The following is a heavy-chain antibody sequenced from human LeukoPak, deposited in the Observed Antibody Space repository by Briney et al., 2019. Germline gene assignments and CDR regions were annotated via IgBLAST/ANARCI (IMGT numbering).Heavy chain of an antibody. J-gene: IGHJ6*02. V-gene: IGHV3-30-3*01. CDR2: ISYDGSNK. Sequence: PGGSLRLSCAASGFTFSSYAMHWVRQAPGKGLEWVAVISYDGSNKYYADSVKGRFTISRDNSKNTLYLQMNSLRAEDTAVYYCAREGYCSGGSCYRPYYYYGMDVWGQGTTVTVSS. D-gene: IGHD2-15*01. CDR3: AREGYCSGGSCYRPYYYYGMDV. CDR1: GFTFSSYA.